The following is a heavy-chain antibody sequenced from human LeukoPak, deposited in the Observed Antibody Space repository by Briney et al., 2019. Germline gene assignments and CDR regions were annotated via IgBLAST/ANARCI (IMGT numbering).Heavy chain of an antibody. CDR3: ARGARGSSGWYIPPYYYYMDV. CDR2: ISAYNGNT. D-gene: IGHD6-19*01. CDR1: GYTFPSYG. V-gene: IGHV1-18*01. Sequence: ASVKVSCKASGYTFPSYGISGVRQAPGQGLEWMGWISAYNGNTNYAQKLQGRVTMTTDTSTSTAYMELRSLRSDDTAVYYCARGARGSSGWYIPPYYYYMDVWGKGTTVTVSS. J-gene: IGHJ6*03.